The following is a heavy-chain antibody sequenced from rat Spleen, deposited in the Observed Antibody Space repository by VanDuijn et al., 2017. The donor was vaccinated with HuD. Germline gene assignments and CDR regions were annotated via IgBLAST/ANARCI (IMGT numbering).Heavy chain of an antibody. J-gene: IGHJ4*01. V-gene: IGHV5-31*01. CDR1: GFTFNNYW. CDR2: ITNTGGST. D-gene: IGHD1-2*01. Sequence: EVQLVESGGGLVQPGRSLKLSCVASGFTFNNYWMTWIRQAPGKGLEWVASITNTGGSTYYPDSVKGRFTISRDNAKSTLYLQMNSLRSEDTATYYCTRFGYSSYIYDYVMDAWGQGASVTVSS. CDR3: TRFGYSSYIYDYVMDA.